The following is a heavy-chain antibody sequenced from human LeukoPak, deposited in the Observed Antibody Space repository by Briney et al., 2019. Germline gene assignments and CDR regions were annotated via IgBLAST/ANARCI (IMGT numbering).Heavy chain of an antibody. CDR1: GGSISSYY. J-gene: IGHJ4*02. V-gene: IGHV4-59*01. Sequence: SETLSLTCTVSGGSISSYYWSWIRQPPGKGLEWIGYIYYSGSTNYNPSLKSRVTISVDTSKNQFSLKLSSVTAADTAVYYCARRTIFGVADYWGQGTLVTVSS. CDR3: ARRTIFGVADY. D-gene: IGHD3-3*01. CDR2: IYYSGST.